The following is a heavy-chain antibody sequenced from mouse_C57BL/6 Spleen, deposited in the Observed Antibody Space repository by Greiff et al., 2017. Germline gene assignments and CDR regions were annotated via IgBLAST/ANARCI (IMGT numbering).Heavy chain of an antibody. CDR2: IGPGSGST. CDR3: ARNDDGYPWFAY. V-gene: IGHV1-77*01. J-gene: IGHJ3*01. CDR1: GYTFTDYY. D-gene: IGHD2-3*01. Sequence: QVQLQQSGAELVKPGASVKISCKASGYTFTDYYINWVKQRPGQGLEWIGKIGPGSGSTYYNEKFKGKATLTADKSSSTAYLQLKSLTSEDSAVYYCARNDDGYPWFAYWGQGTLVTVSA.